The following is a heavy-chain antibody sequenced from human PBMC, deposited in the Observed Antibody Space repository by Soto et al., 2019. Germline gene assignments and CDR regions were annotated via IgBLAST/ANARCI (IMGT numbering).Heavy chain of an antibody. CDR2: ISDSGGDT. Sequence: EVQLLESGGGLVQPGGSLRLSCAASGFTFRSFAMSWVRQAPGKGLEWVSTISDSGGDTYYADSVKGRFTISRDNSKNTLFLQMNSLKAEDTAVYYCAKTEELGFFYFDYWGQGTLVTVSS. J-gene: IGHJ4*02. CDR3: AKTEELGFFYFDY. CDR1: GFTFRSFA. V-gene: IGHV3-23*01. D-gene: IGHD1-26*01.